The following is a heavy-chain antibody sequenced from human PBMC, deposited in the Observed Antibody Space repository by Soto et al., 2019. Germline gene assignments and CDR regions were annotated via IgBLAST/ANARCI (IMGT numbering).Heavy chain of an antibody. D-gene: IGHD3-3*01. Sequence: SETLSLTCTVSGGSFSGGGYYWSWIRQHPGKGLEWMGYISYSGSTKYKPSLRSRITISVETSKNQFSLRLTSVTAADTAIYFCARTSIFGVVLNAFDIWGQGTLVTVSS. CDR3: ARTSIFGVVLNAFDI. CDR2: ISYSGST. V-gene: IGHV4-31*03. J-gene: IGHJ3*02. CDR1: GGSFSGGGYY.